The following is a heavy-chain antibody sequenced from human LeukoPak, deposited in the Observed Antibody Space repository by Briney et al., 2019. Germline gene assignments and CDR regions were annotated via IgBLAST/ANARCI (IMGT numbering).Heavy chain of an antibody. Sequence: GGSLRLSCAASGFTVSNTYMSWVRQAPGKGLEWVSLIYSGGGTYYADSVKGRFTISRDNSKNTLYLQMNSLRAEDTAVYYCAKGMGLLWFGEFVDYWGQGTLVTVSS. J-gene: IGHJ4*02. V-gene: IGHV3-53*01. CDR2: IYSGGGT. CDR1: GFTVSNTY. CDR3: AKGMGLLWFGEFVDY. D-gene: IGHD3-10*01.